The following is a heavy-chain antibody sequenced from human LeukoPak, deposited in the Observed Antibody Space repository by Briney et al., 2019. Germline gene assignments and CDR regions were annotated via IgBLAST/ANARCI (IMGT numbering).Heavy chain of an antibody. D-gene: IGHD1-26*01. CDR2: ISSSSSTI. J-gene: IGHJ2*01. CDR3: AKDVGASWSWYFDL. CDR1: GFTFSSYS. V-gene: IGHV3-48*01. Sequence: GGSLRLSCAASGFTFSSYSMNWVRQAPGKGLEWVSYISSSSSTIYYADSAKGRFTISRDNSKKTLYLQMNSLRAEDTAVYYCAKDVGASWSWYFDLWGRGTLVTVSS.